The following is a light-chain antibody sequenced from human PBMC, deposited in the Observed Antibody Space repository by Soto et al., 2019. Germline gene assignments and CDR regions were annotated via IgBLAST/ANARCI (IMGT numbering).Light chain of an antibody. V-gene: IGLV1-40*01. CDR2: VNS. CDR3: QSYDSSPHVV. Sequence: QSVLTQPPSVSGAPGQRVTISCTGSSSNIGAGYDVNWYQQLPGTAPKLLIYVNSNRPSGVPDRFSGSKSGTSASLAITGLQAEDEADYYCQSYDSSPHVVFGGGTKLTVL. CDR1: SSNIGAGYD. J-gene: IGLJ2*01.